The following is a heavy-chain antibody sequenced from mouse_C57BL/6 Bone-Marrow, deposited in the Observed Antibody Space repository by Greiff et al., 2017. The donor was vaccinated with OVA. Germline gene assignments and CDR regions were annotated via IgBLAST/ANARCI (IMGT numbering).Heavy chain of an antibody. V-gene: IGHV5-4*03. CDR1: GFTFSSYA. Sequence: EVKLVESGGGLVKPGGSLKLSCAASGFTFSSYAMSWVRQTPEKRLEWVATISDGGSYTYYPDNVKGRFTISRDNANNNLYLQMSHLKSEDTAMYYCAGGITTVVATNWYFDVWGTGTTVTVSS. D-gene: IGHD1-1*01. J-gene: IGHJ1*03. CDR2: ISDGGSYT. CDR3: AGGITTVVATNWYFDV.